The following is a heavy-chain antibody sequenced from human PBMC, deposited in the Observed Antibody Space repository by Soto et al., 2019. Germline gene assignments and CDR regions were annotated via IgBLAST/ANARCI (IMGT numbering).Heavy chain of an antibody. CDR3: AAGGGLPRYY. J-gene: IGHJ4*02. V-gene: IGHV4-30-2*01. CDR1: GGSISSGGYS. D-gene: IGHD5-12*01. Sequence: QLQLQESGSGLVKPSQTLSLTCAVSGGSISSGGYSWSWIRQPPGKGLEWIGYIYHSGSTYYNPSLKSRLTVAVDRSKNQFSLKLSSVTAADTAVYYCAAGGGLPRYYWGQGTLVTVSS. CDR2: IYHSGST.